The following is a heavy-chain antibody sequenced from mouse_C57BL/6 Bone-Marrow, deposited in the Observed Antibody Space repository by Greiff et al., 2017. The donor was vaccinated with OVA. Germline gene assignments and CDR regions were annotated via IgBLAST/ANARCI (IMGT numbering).Heavy chain of an antibody. D-gene: IGHD4-1*01. CDR3: ARANWDAYYAMDY. V-gene: IGHV1-54*01. Sequence: QVQLQQSGAELVRPGTSVKVSCKASGYAFTNYLIEWVKQRPGQGLEWIGVINPGSGGTNYNEKFKGKATLTADKSSSTAYMQLSSLTSEDSAVFFWARANWDAYYAMDYGGQGTSVTVSS. CDR2: INPGSGGT. J-gene: IGHJ4*01. CDR1: GYAFTNYL.